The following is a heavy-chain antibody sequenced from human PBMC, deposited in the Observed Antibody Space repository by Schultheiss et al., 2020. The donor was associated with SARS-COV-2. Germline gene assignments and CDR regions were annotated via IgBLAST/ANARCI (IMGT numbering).Heavy chain of an antibody. CDR1: GYSFTSYW. CDR3: ARLVGGEEDMVLGRYPEWFDP. D-gene: IGHD2-8*02. Sequence: GESLKISCKGSGYSFTSYWIGWVRQMPGKGLEWLGIIYPGDSDTGYSPSFQGQVTISADKSISTAYLQWSSLKASDTAMYYCARLVGGEEDMVLGRYPEWFDPWAQGTRVTVAS. J-gene: IGHJ5*02. CDR2: IYPGDSDT. V-gene: IGHV5-51*01.